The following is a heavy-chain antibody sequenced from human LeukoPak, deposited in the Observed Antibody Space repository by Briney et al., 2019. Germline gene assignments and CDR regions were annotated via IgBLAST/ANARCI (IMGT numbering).Heavy chain of an antibody. D-gene: IGHD2-2*01. Sequence: ASVKVSCKSSGYTFTGYYMHWLRQAPGQGLEWMGWINPNSGGTNYAQKFQGRVTMTRDTSISTAYMELSRLRSDDTAVYYCARDWIDIAVVQAAGYGMDVWGQGSTVTVSS. J-gene: IGHJ6*02. CDR2: INPNSGGT. V-gene: IGHV1-2*02. CDR1: GYTFTGYY. CDR3: ARDWIDIAVVQAAGYGMDV.